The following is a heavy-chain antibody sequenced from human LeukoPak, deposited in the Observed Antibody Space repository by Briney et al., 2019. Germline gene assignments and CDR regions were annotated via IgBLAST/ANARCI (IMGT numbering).Heavy chain of an antibody. D-gene: IGHD1-1*01. J-gene: IGHJ4*02. CDR1: GFTFSSYA. CDR2: VSDGGGTT. Sequence: GGSLRLSCAASGFTFSSYAMSWVRQAPGKGLEWVSTVSDGGGTTYYADSVKGRFTISRDNAKNSLYLQMNSLRAEDTALYYCTEDLTPLLKRRIFGYWGQGTLVTVSS. V-gene: IGHV3-23*01. CDR3: TEDLTPLLKRRIFGY.